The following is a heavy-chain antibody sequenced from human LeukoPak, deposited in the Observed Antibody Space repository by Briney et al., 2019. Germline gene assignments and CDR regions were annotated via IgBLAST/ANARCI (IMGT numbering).Heavy chain of an antibody. Sequence: GGSLRLSCAASGFTFSSYAMNWVRQAPGKGLEWVANIKQDGSEKYYVDSVKGRFTISRDDAKNSLYLQMNSLRAEDTAVYYCARFGQRGVPAAIDAFDIWGQGTMVSVSS. CDR2: IKQDGSEK. CDR1: GFTFSSYA. D-gene: IGHD2-2*01. J-gene: IGHJ3*02. CDR3: ARFGQRGVPAAIDAFDI. V-gene: IGHV3-7*05.